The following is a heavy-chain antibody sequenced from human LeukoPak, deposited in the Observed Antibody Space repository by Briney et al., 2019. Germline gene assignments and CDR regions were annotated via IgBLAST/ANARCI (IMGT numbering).Heavy chain of an antibody. Sequence: PSETLSLTYTVSGGSISSYYWSWIRQPPGKGLEWIGYIYYSGSTNYNPSLKSRVTISVDTSKNQFSLKLSSVTAADTAVYYCARDRRGVGWFDPWGQGTLVTVSS. CDR1: GGSISSYY. V-gene: IGHV4-59*01. CDR3: ARDRRGVGWFDP. J-gene: IGHJ5*02. CDR2: IYYSGST. D-gene: IGHD1-26*01.